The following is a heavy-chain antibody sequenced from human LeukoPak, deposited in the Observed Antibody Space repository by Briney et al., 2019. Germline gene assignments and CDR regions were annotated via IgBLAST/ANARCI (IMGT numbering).Heavy chain of an antibody. CDR1: GYTFTSYW. V-gene: IGHV5-51*01. Sequence: GEFLKISCKGSGYTFTSYWIAWVRQMPGKGLEWMGIIHPGDSDTRYSPSFQGQVTISADKSIATAYLQWSSLKASDTAMYYCATTYGGQLGYFDYWGLGTLVTVSS. D-gene: IGHD4-23*01. CDR3: ATTYGGQLGYFDY. J-gene: IGHJ4*02. CDR2: IHPGDSDT.